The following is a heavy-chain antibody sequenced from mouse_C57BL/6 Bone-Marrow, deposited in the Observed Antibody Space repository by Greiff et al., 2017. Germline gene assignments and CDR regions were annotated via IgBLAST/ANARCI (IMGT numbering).Heavy chain of an antibody. J-gene: IGHJ2*01. CDR2: ISGGGGNT. V-gene: IGHV5-9*01. D-gene: IGHD1-1*01. Sequence: DVKLVESGGGLVKPGGSLKLSCAASGFTFSSYTMSWVRQTPEKRLEWVATISGGGGNTYYPDSVKGRFTISRDNAKNTLYLQMSSLRSEDTALYYCARRYGDFDYWGQGTTLTVSS. CDR1: GFTFSSYT. CDR3: ARRYGDFDY.